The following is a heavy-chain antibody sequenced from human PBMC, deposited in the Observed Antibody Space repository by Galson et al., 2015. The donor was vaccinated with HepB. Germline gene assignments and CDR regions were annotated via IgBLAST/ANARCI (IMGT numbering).Heavy chain of an antibody. J-gene: IGHJ5*02. CDR2: INWNGGKT. CDR3: ARDLFVNGYYSNNNGPPRFDP. D-gene: IGHD3-22*01. V-gene: IGHV3-20*04. CDR1: GFTFDDYG. Sequence: SLRLSCAVSGFTFDDYGMSWVRQVPGKGLEWVSAINWNGGKTDYADSVKGRLTISRDNAKNSLYLQMSSLRVEDTALYYCARDLFVNGYYSNNNGPPRFDPWGQGTLVTVSS.